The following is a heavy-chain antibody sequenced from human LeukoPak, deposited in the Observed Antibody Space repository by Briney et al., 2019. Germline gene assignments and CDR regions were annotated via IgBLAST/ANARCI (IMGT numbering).Heavy chain of an antibody. D-gene: IGHD3-22*01. CDR1: GLCYDEYG. CDR2: MSWNGDST. Sequence: RPGGSQRLSCAASGLCYDEYGLSWPRHPPGKGLEWVSGMSWNGDSTDYADSVKGRFTISRDNAKNSLYLQMNSLRAEDTALYYCARDLRVVITGSFDSWGQGTLVTVSS. V-gene: IGHV3-20*04. J-gene: IGHJ4*02. CDR3: ARDLRVVITGSFDS.